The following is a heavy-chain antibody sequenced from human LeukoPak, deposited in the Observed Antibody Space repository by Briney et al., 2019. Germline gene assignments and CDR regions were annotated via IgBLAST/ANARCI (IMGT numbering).Heavy chain of an antibody. CDR1: GGSFSGYY. Sequence: PSETLSFTCAVYGGSFSGYYWSWIRQPPGKGLEWIGEINHSGSTNYNPSLKSRVTISVDTSKNQFSLKLSSVTAADTAVYYCARGGRGGIAVAGTLFYWGQGTLVTVSS. V-gene: IGHV4-34*01. D-gene: IGHD6-19*01. CDR2: INHSGST. CDR3: ARGGRGGIAVAGTLFY. J-gene: IGHJ4*02.